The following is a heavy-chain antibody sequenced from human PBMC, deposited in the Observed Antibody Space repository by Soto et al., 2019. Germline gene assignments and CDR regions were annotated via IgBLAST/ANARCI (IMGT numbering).Heavy chain of an antibody. CDR1: SVSNAW. Sequence: SVSNAWMNWVRQAPGKGLEWVGRIKSKTDGGTTDYAAPVKGKFTISRDDSKNTLYLQMHSLKTEDTAVYYCTPLGYCGGGSCYSQQVGGQGTLVTVSS. V-gene: IGHV3-15*07. CDR3: TPLGYCGGGSCYSQQV. J-gene: IGHJ4*02. D-gene: IGHD2-15*01. CDR2: IKSKTDGGTT.